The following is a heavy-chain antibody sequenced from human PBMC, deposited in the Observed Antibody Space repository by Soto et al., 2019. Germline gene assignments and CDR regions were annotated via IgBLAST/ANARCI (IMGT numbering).Heavy chain of an antibody. Sequence: EVQLLESGGGLVQPGGSLRLSCAASGFTFSSYAMSWVRQAPGKGLEWVSAISGSGGSTYYADSVKGRFTISRENSKNTLYMQMXXXRAXXTXXXXXXXXXXXGSYYNEGYYYYYMYVWGKGTTVTVSS. J-gene: IGHJ6*03. CDR3: XXXXXXGSYYNEGYYYYYMYV. V-gene: IGHV3-23*01. CDR2: ISGSGGST. CDR1: GFTFSSYA. D-gene: IGHD3-10*01.